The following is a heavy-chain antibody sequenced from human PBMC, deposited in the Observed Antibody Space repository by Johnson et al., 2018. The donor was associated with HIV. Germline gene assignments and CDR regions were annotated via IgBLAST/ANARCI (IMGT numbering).Heavy chain of an antibody. V-gene: IGHV3-30-3*01. CDR2: ISYDGSNK. J-gene: IGHJ3*02. CDR1: GFTFSSYA. D-gene: IGHD6-13*01. Sequence: QVQLVESGGGVVQPGRSLRLSCAASGFTFSSYAMHWVRQAPGKGLEWVAVISYDGSNKYYADSVKGRFTISRDNSKNTLYLQMNSLRAEDTAVYYCARDFKDSSSWYGAFDIWDQGTLVTVSA. CDR3: ARDFKDSSSWYGAFDI.